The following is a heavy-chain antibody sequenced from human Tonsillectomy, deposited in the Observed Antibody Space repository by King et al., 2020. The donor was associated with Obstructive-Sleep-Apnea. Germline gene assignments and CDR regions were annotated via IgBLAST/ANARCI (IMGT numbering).Heavy chain of an antibody. V-gene: IGHV5-51*01. CDR2: IYPGDSET. D-gene: IGHD6-25*01. CDR3: ARVNAAMSHRFDN. J-gene: IGHJ4*02. CDR1: GYSFSDYW. Sequence: VQLVESGAEVKKSGESLTISCKGSGYSFSDYWIAWVRQMPGNGLEWMGIIYPGDSETRYSPSFQGQVTFSADKSITTAYVQWSSLKASDTATYFCARVNAAMSHRFDNWGQGTLVTVSS.